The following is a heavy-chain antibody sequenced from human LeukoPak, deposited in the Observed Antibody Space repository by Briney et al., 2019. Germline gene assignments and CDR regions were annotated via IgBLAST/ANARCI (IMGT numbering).Heavy chain of an antibody. D-gene: IGHD3-22*01. CDR2: INHSGST. CDR1: GGSFSGYY. J-gene: IGHJ1*01. Sequence: KPSETLSLTCAVYGGSFSGYYWSWIRQPPGKGLEWIGEINHSGSTNYNPSLKSRVTISVDTSKNQFSLKLSSVTAADTAVYYCARVVQSTDSSGFYLPEYFQHWGQGTLVTVSS. V-gene: IGHV4-34*01. CDR3: ARVVQSTDSSGFYLPEYFQH.